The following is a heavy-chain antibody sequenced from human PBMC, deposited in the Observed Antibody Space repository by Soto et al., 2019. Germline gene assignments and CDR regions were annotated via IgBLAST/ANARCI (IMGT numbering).Heavy chain of an antibody. V-gene: IGHV3-21*01. Sequence: GGSLRLSCAASGFTFSSYSMNWVRQAPGKGLEWVSSISSSSSYIYYADSVEGRFTISRDNAKNSLYLQMNSLRAEDTAVYYCARDAYDFWSGYYLSGAPDVWGQGTTVTVSS. CDR1: GFTFSSYS. CDR3: ARDAYDFWSGYYLSGAPDV. J-gene: IGHJ6*02. CDR2: ISSSSSYI. D-gene: IGHD3-3*01.